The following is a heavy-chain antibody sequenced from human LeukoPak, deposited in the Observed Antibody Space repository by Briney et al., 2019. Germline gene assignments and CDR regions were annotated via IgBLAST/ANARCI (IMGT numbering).Heavy chain of an antibody. Sequence: PGGSLRLSCAASGFTFSSYAMSWVRQAPGKGLEWVSAISGSDGSTYYADSVKGRFTISRDNSKNTLYLQMNSLRAEDTAVYYCAKTDSRPFANPGPYFDYWGQGTLVTVSS. J-gene: IGHJ4*02. D-gene: IGHD3-16*01. V-gene: IGHV3-23*01. CDR3: AKTDSRPFANPGPYFDY. CDR1: GFTFSSYA. CDR2: ISGSDGST.